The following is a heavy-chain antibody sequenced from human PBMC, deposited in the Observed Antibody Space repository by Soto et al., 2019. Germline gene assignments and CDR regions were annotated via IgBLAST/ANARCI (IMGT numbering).Heavy chain of an antibody. J-gene: IGHJ5*02. CDR1: GGSISSSSYY. D-gene: IGHD5-18*01. CDR3: ASIDTAMVTDFDP. V-gene: IGHV4-39*01. CDR2: IYYSGST. Sequence: SETLSLTCTVSGGSISSSSYYWGWIRQPPGKGLEWIGSIYYSGSTYYNPSLKSRVTISVDTSKNQFSLKLSSVTAADTAVYYCASIDTAMVTDFDPWGQGTLVTVSS.